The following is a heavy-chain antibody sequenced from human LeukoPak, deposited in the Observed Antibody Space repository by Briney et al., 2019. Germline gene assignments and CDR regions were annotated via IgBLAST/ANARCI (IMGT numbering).Heavy chain of an antibody. CDR2: ISYDGSNK. CDR1: GLSFSSYG. J-gene: IGHJ3*02. CDR3: ARDITLEVFDI. V-gene: IGHV3-30*03. Sequence: GGSLRLSCAASGLSFSSYGMHWVRQAPGKGLEWVAVISYDGSNKYYADSVNGRFTISRDNSKNTLSLQMNSLRAEDTAVYYCARDITLEVFDIWGQGTMVTVSS. D-gene: IGHD3-10*01.